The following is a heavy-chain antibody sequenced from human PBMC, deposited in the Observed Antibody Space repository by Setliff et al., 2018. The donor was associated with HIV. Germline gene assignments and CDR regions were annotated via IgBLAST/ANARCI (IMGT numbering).Heavy chain of an antibody. D-gene: IGHD4-17*01. CDR2: IHHGGTT. Sequence: SETLSLTCAVSGDSISSSNWWNWARQPPGKGLEWIGEIHHGGTTNYNPSLKSRLSILLDKSNNQLSLKVTSATAADTAVYYCARDTNYGDNIWAFDMWGQGTKVTVSS. CDR1: GDSISSSNW. J-gene: IGHJ3*02. V-gene: IGHV4-4*02. CDR3: ARDTNYGDNIWAFDM.